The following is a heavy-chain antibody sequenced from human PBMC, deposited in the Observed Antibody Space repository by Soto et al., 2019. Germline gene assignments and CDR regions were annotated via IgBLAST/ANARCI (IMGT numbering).Heavy chain of an antibody. J-gene: IGHJ3*02. D-gene: IGHD2-15*01. CDR1: GFTFSSYA. CDR3: AKGAGGMGYCSGGSCYPLDPFDI. V-gene: IGHV3-23*01. CDR2: ISGSGGST. Sequence: EVQLLESGGGLVQPGGSLRLSCAASGFTFSSYAMSWVRQAPGKGLEWVSGISGSGGSTYYADSVKGRFTISRDNSKNTLYLQLNSLRAEDTAVYYCAKGAGGMGYCSGGSCYPLDPFDIWGPGTPVTVS.